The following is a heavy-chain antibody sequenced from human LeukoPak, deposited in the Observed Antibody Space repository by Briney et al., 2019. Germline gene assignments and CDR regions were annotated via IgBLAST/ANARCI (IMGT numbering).Heavy chain of an antibody. J-gene: IGHJ5*02. Sequence: ASVEVSCKASGYTFTGYYMHWVRQAPGQGLEWMGWINPNSGGTNYAQKFQGRVTMTRDTSISTAYMELSRLRSDDTAVYYCATGLERRNWFDPWGQGTLVTVSS. CDR3: ATGLERRNWFDP. CDR2: INPNSGGT. D-gene: IGHD5-24*01. V-gene: IGHV1-2*02. CDR1: GYTFTGYY.